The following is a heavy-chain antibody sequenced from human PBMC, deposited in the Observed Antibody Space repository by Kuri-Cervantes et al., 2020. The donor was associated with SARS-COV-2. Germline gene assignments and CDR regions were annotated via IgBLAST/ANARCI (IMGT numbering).Heavy chain of an antibody. D-gene: IGHD6-19*01. V-gene: IGHV4-39*01. CDR1: SGSISSSCYY. CDR3: ARGLRGASSGWSQRSQYYYYYGMDV. Sequence: SETLSLTCTVSSGSISSSCYYWGWFRQPPGKGLEWIGSIYYSGNTYYNPSLKSRVTISVDTSKNQFSLKLSSVTAADTAVYYCARGLRGASSGWSQRSQYYYYYGMDVWGQGTTVTVSS. CDR2: IYYSGNT. J-gene: IGHJ6*02.